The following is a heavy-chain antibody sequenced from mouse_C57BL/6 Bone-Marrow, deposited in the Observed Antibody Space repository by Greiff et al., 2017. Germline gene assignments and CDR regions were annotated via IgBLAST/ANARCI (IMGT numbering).Heavy chain of an antibody. CDR3: TRGYFDY. Sequence: VQLQQSGAELVRPGASVTLSCKASGYTFTDYEMHWVKQTPVHGLEWIGAIDPETGGTAYNQKFKGKAILTADKSSSTAYMELRSLTSEDSAVXYCTRGYFDYWGQGTTLTVSS. CDR1: GYTFTDYE. CDR2: IDPETGGT. V-gene: IGHV1-15*01. J-gene: IGHJ2*01.